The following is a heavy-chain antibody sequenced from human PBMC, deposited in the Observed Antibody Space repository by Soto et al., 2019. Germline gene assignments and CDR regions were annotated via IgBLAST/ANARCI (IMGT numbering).Heavy chain of an antibody. CDR2: ISYDGSNK. D-gene: IGHD1-7*01. Sequence: GGSLRLSCAASGFTFSSYAMHWVRQAPGKGLEWVAVISYDGSNKYYADSVKGRFTISRDNSKNTLYLQMNSLRAEDTAVYYCARSYRGNYLDPWGQGTLVTVSS. J-gene: IGHJ5*02. CDR3: ARSYRGNYLDP. CDR1: GFTFSSYA. V-gene: IGHV3-30-3*01.